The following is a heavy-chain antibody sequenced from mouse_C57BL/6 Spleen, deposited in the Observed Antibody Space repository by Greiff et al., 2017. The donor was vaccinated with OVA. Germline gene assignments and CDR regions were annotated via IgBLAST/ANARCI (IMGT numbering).Heavy chain of an antibody. CDR3: ARTYTVVDLYAMDY. D-gene: IGHD1-1*01. Sequence: EVQLQQSGPELVKPGASVKISCKASGYSFTDYSMNWVKQSNGKSLEWIGVINPNYGTTSYNQKFKGKATLTVDQSSSTAYMQLNSLTSEDSAVYYCARTYTVVDLYAMDYWGQGTSVTVSS. CDR1: GYSFTDYS. CDR2: INPNYGTT. V-gene: IGHV1-39*01. J-gene: IGHJ4*01.